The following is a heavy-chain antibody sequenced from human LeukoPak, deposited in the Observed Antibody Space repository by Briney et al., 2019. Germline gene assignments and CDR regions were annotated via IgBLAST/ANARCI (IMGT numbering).Heavy chain of an antibody. CDR2: ISSSSSYI. V-gene: IGHV3-21*01. D-gene: IGHD5-12*01. CDR3: ARVLGYDSPPRYYFDL. Sequence: GGSLRLSCAASGFTFSSYSMNWVRQAPGKGLEWVSSISSSSSYIYYVDSVKGRFTISRDNAKNSLYLQMNSLRAEDTAVYYCARVLGYDSPPRYYFDLWGRGTLVTVSS. J-gene: IGHJ2*01. CDR1: GFTFSSYS.